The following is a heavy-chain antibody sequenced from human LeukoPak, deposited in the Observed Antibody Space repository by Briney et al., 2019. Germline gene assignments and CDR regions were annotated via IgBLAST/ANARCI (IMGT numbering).Heavy chain of an antibody. CDR3: AREEIVVPAASGDY. J-gene: IGHJ4*02. D-gene: IGHD2-2*01. Sequence: ASVKVSCKASGYTFTGYYMHWVRQAPGQGLEWMGWINPNSGGTNYVQKFQGRVTMTRDTSISTAYMELSRLRSDDTAVYYCAREEIVVPAASGDYWGQGTLVTVSS. V-gene: IGHV1-2*02. CDR1: GYTFTGYY. CDR2: INPNSGGT.